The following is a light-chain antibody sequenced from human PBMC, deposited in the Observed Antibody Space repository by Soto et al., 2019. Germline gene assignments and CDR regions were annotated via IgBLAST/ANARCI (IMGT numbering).Light chain of an antibody. V-gene: IGKV3-20*01. CDR2: GAS. J-gene: IGKJ4*01. CDR1: QSLSSSY. Sequence: IVLTQSPGTLSLSPGERATLSCRASQSLSSSYLVWYQQKPGQAPRLLIYGASSRATGIPDRFSGSGSGTDFTLTISRLEPEDFAVYYCQQYGSAPSFGGGTRMEIK. CDR3: QQYGSAPS.